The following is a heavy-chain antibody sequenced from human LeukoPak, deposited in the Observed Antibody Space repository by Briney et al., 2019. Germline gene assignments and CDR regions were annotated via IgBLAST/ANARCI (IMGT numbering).Heavy chain of an antibody. CDR3: ARVLTAMVDYYHYGMDV. D-gene: IGHD5-18*01. J-gene: IGHJ6*02. Sequence: SVKVSCKASGGTFSSYAISWVRQAPGQGLEWMGRIIPILGIANYAQKFQGRVTITADKSTSTAYMELSSLRSEDTAVYYCARVLTAMVDYYHYGMDVWGQGTTVTVSS. CDR2: IIPILGIA. V-gene: IGHV1-69*04. CDR1: GGTFSSYA.